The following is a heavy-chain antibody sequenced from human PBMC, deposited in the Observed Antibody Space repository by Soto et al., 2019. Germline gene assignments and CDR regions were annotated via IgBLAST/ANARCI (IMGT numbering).Heavy chain of an antibody. J-gene: IGHJ4*02. CDR3: ATRGIVGPIY. V-gene: IGHV4-4*02. Sequence: QVQLQESGTGLVEPSGTLSLTCNVYDGSINNGDWCSWVRQPPGKGLEWIGEVYHNGNTNYNASLKSQVTVSVDKSRNQFSLRLTSGTPADTAVYYCATRGIVGPIYWGQGTLVTVSS. CDR1: DGSINNGDW. D-gene: IGHD1-26*01. CDR2: VYHNGNT.